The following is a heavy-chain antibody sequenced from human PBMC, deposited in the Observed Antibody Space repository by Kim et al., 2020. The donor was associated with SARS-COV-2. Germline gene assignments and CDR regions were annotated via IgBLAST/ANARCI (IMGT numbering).Heavy chain of an antibody. CDR1: GGSISSYY. Sequence: SETLSLTCTVSGGSISSYYWSWIRQPPGKGLEWIGYIYYSGSTNYNPSLKSRVTISVDTSKNQFSLKLSSVTAADTAVYYCARAVALGIAATNYYFDYWG. D-gene: IGHD6-13*01. J-gene: IGHJ4*01. V-gene: IGHV4-59*13. CDR2: IYYSGST. CDR3: ARAVALGIAATNYYFDY.